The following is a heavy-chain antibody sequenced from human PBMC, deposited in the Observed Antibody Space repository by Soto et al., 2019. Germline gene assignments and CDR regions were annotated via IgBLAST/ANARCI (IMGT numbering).Heavy chain of an antibody. Sequence: PSETLSLTCSVSGDSIDTIAYFWSWVRQRPGEGLDWLGHIYYSGHTNYNPSLKSPLTLSIDTSPNQFSLKLTSVTDAATALYYCARYPEYAAIDYWRQRKLVTVSS. CDR3: ARYPEYAAIDY. CDR1: GDSIDTIAYF. CDR2: IYYSGHT. D-gene: IGHD2-15*01. V-gene: IGHV4-31*01. J-gene: IGHJ4*02.